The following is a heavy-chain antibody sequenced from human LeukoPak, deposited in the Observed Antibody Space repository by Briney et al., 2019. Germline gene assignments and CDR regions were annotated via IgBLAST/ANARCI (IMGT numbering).Heavy chain of an antibody. CDR1: GYTFTSYG. V-gene: IGHV1-69*04. D-gene: IGHD4-17*01. CDR2: IIPILGIA. J-gene: IGHJ3*02. CDR3: ASDYGDYNILLGAFDI. Sequence: ASVKVSCKASGYTFTSYGISWVRQAPGQGLEWMGRIIPILGIANYAQKFQGRVTITADKSTSTAYMELSSLRSEDTAVYYCASDYGDYNILLGAFDIWGQGTMVTVSS.